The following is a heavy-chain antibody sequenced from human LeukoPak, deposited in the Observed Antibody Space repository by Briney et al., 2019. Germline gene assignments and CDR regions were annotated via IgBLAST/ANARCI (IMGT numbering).Heavy chain of an antibody. CDR1: GFTFSSYA. J-gene: IGHJ3*02. CDR3: AKPRGEEWLVGLYDAFDI. V-gene: IGHV3-23*01. Sequence: GGSLRLSCAASGFTFSSYAMSWVRQAPGKGLEWVSVVSGSDGSTYYADSVKGRFTISRDNSKNTLYLQMNSLRAEDTAVFYCAKPRGEEWLVGLYDAFDIWGQGTMVTVSS. CDR2: VSGSDGST. D-gene: IGHD6-19*01.